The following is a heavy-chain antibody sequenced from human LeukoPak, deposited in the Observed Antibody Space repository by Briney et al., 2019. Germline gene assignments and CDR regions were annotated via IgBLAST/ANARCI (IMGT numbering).Heavy chain of an antibody. J-gene: IGHJ4*02. CDR3: ATRESNGSGSSFDY. V-gene: IGHV3-23*01. Sequence: GGSLRLSCADSGFTFSSYAMSWVRQAPGKGLEWVSAISGSGGSTYYADSVKGRFTISRDNSKNTLYLQMNSLRAEDTAVYYCATRESNGSGSSFDYWGQGTLVTVSS. D-gene: IGHD3-10*01. CDR2: ISGSGGST. CDR1: GFTFSSYA.